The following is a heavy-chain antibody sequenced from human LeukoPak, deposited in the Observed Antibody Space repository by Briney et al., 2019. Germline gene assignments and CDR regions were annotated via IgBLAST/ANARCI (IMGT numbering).Heavy chain of an antibody. Sequence: SETVSLTCSVSGDSISTYHWNWIRKTPGKGLEWIGYMQSTGNSKYNPSLRSRVTMFVDTSKNQVALILSSVTAADTAVYYCARDKRHSYGRYFDHWGQGDLVPVSS. J-gene: IGHJ4*02. V-gene: IGHV4-59*01. CDR3: ARDKRHSYGRYFDH. D-gene: IGHD5-18*01. CDR2: MQSTGNS. CDR1: GDSISTYH.